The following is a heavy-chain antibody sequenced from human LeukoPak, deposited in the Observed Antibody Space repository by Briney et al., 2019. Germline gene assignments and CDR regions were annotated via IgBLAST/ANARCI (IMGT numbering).Heavy chain of an antibody. Sequence: PSETLSLTCTVSGASISGYYWSWLRQTAAKGLECIGRIYSSGTTNYNPSLKSRVTMSVDASRNQFSLQLTSVTAADTAVYYCARHRGSYSSSDFDYWGQGTLVTVSS. V-gene: IGHV4-4*07. CDR3: ARHRGSYSSSDFDY. J-gene: IGHJ4*02. D-gene: IGHD6-6*01. CDR1: GASISGYY. CDR2: IYSSGTT.